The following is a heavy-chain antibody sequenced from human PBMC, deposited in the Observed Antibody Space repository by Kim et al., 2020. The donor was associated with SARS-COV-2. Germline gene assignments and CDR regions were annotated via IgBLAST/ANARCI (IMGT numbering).Heavy chain of an antibody. Sequence: NQSLKSRVTISVDKSKNQFSLKLSSVTAADTAVYYCARLIFGSSWYGIDYWGQGTLVTVSS. D-gene: IGHD6-13*01. J-gene: IGHJ4*02. V-gene: IGHV4-4*02. CDR3: ARLIFGSSWYGIDY.